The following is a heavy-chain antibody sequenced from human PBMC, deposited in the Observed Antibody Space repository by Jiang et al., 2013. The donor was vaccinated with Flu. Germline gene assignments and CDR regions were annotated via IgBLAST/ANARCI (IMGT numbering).Heavy chain of an antibody. CDR2: SIIWEH. J-gene: IGHJ4*02. CDR3: ARLVDTAMERFYFDY. Sequence: EWDWEVSIIWEHLLQPSLKSRVTISVDTSKNQFSLKLSSVTAADTAVYYCARLVDTAMERFYFDYWGQGTLVTVSS. D-gene: IGHD5-18*01. V-gene: IGHV4-39*07.